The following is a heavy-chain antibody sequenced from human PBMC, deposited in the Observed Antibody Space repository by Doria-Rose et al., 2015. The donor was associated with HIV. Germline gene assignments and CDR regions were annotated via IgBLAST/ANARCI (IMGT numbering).Heavy chain of an antibody. D-gene: IGHD6-19*01. CDR2: AHYSGTT. Sequence: LEWIGSAHYSGTTYYNPPLKSRVTISLDTSKNHFSLRLSSVTAADTAVYYCARDWDSSGWPFWGQGTMVTVSS. J-gene: IGHJ3*01. V-gene: IGHV4-39*02. CDR3: ARDWDSSGWPF.